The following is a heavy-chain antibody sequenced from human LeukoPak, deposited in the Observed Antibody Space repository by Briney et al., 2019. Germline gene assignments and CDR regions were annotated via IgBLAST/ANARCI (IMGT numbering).Heavy chain of an antibody. V-gene: IGHV3-66*01. J-gene: IGHJ4*02. Sequence: PGGSLRLSCTASGFTVSSNYMSWVRQAPGKGLEWVSVIYSGGSTHYADSVKGRFTISRDNSKNTLYLQMNSLRAEDTAVYYCAREYNYGFARYFDYWGQGTLVTVSS. D-gene: IGHD5-18*01. CDR2: IYSGGST. CDR1: GFTVSSNY. CDR3: AREYNYGFARYFDY.